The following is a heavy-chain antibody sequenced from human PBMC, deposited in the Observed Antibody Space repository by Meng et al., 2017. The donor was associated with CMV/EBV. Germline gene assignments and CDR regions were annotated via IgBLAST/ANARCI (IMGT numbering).Heavy chain of an antibody. CDR2: ISGSGVST. CDR1: GFTFSSYA. Sequence: GESLKISCAASGFTFSSYAMSWVRQAPGKELEWVSAISGSGVSTYYADSVRGRFTISRDNSKNTLYLQMNGLRAEDTAVYYCAKDCWFDPWGQGTLVTVSS. J-gene: IGHJ5*02. V-gene: IGHV3-23*01. CDR3: AKDCWFDP.